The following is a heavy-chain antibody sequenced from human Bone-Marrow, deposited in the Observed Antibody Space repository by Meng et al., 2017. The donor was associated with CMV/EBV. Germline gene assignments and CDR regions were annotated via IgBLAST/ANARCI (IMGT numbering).Heavy chain of an antibody. D-gene: IGHD6-19*01. CDR3: ARAGYSSGWNPRNFDY. CDR2: IIPILGIA. CDR1: GGTFSSYA. Sequence: SVKVSCKASGGTFSSYAISWVRQAPGQGLEWMGGIIPILGIANYAQKFQGRVTITADKSTSTAYMELSSLRSEDTSVYYCARAGYSSGWNPRNFDYWGQGTLVTVSS. V-gene: IGHV1-69*10. J-gene: IGHJ4*02.